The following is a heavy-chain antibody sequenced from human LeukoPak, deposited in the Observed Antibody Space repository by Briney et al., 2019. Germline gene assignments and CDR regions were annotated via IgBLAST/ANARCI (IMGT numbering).Heavy chain of an antibody. CDR2: ISGSGGST. V-gene: IGHV3-23*01. J-gene: IGHJ6*03. CDR1: GFTFSSYA. D-gene: IGHD5-24*01. CDR3: ARDGWLQPNYYMDV. Sequence: PGGSLRLSCAASGFTFSSYAMSWVRQAPGKGLEWVSAISGSGGSTYYADSVKGRFTISRDNSKNTLYLQMNSLRAEDTAVYYCARDGWLQPNYYMDVWGKGTTVTISS.